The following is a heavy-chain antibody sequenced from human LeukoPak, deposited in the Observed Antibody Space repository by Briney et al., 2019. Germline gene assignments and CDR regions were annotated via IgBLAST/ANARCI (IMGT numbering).Heavy chain of an antibody. CDR1: GFTFSTYW. D-gene: IGHD3-16*01. V-gene: IGHV3-7*01. CDR3: ARPAYTAAYDL. J-gene: IGHJ3*01. Sequence: PGGSLRLSCAASGFTFSTYWMTWDRQAPGKGLEWVANMKGDGSEIHYVDSVKGRFTISRDNAKNSLYLQMNYLRAEDTAVYYCARPAYTAAYDLWGQGTMVTVSS. CDR2: MKGDGSEI.